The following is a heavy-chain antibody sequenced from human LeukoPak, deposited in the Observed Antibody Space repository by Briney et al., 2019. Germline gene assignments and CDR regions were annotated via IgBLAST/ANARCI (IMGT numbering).Heavy chain of an antibody. CDR1: GYTFTSYG. D-gene: IGHD3-3*01. Sequence: ASVKVSCKAFGYTFTSYGISWVRQAPGQGLEWMGWISAYNGNTNYAQKLQGRVTMTTDTSTSTAYMELRSLRSDDTAVYYCARVPSNPNYDFWSGYYFDYWGQGTLVTVSS. J-gene: IGHJ4*02. CDR3: ARVPSNPNYDFWSGYYFDY. V-gene: IGHV1-18*01. CDR2: ISAYNGNT.